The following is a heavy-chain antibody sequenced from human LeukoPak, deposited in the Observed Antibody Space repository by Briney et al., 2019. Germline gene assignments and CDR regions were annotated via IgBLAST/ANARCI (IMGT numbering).Heavy chain of an antibody. Sequence: GGSLRLSCAASGFTFSSYWMYWVRQAPGKGLVWDSRIDSDGSSTGYADSVKGRFTISRDNAKNTLYLQMTSLRAEDTAVYYCAREYRYGDYQRDAFDIWGQGTMVTVSS. J-gene: IGHJ3*02. D-gene: IGHD4-17*01. CDR1: GFTFSSYW. V-gene: IGHV3-74*01. CDR2: IDSDGSST. CDR3: AREYRYGDYQRDAFDI.